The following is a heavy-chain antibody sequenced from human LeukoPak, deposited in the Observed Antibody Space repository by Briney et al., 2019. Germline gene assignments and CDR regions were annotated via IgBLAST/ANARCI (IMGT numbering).Heavy chain of an antibody. CDR3: ARQWLING. V-gene: IGHV3-23*01. CDR2: ISESGGTT. D-gene: IGHD6-19*01. J-gene: IGHJ4*02. Sequence: PGGSLRLSCAASGFTFSSYAMSWVRQAPGKGLEWVSSISESGGTTDYADSVKGRFTISRDNSKNTLYLQMNSLRAEDTAVYYCARQWLINGWGQGILVTVSS. CDR1: GFTFSSYA.